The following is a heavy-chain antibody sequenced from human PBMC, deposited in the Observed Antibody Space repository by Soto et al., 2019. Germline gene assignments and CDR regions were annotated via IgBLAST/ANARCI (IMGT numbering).Heavy chain of an antibody. CDR1: GGSISSSSYY. CDR3: ARQGYTDFWSGYSYNWFDP. CDR2: IYYSGST. J-gene: IGHJ5*02. Sequence: SSETLSLTCTVSGGSISSSSYYWGWIRQPPGKGLEWIGSIYYSGSTYYNPSLKSRVTISVDTSKNQFSLKLSSVTAADTAVYYCARQGYTDFWSGYSYNWFDPWGQGTLVTVSS. V-gene: IGHV4-39*01. D-gene: IGHD3-3*01.